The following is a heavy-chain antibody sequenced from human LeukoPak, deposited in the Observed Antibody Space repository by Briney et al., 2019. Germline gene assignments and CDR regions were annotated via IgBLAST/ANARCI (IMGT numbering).Heavy chain of an antibody. D-gene: IGHD3-10*01. V-gene: IGHV3-15*05. Sequence: GGALTLSCVASGCTLSNDWMTWVRQAPAKGREGVGGIKSQSEGGTILYAAPVKARFIISRDDSQNTLYLQMNSLQTEDTAVYYCTRGPLVYAMDVGGQGTTVTVSS. J-gene: IGHJ6*02. CDR3: TRGPLVYAMDV. CDR2: IKSQSEGGTI. CDR1: GCTLSNDW.